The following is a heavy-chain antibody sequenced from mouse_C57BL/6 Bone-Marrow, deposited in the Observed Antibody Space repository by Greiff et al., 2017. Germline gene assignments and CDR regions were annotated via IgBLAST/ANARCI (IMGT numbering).Heavy chain of an antibody. Sequence: EVQLQQSGPELVKPGASVKISCKASGYTFTDYYMNWVKQSPGKSLEWIGDINPNNGGTSYNQKFKGKATLTVDKSSSTAYMELRSLTSEDSAVYYCARFYAMDYWGQGTSVTVSS. V-gene: IGHV1-26*01. J-gene: IGHJ4*01. CDR2: INPNNGGT. CDR3: ARFYAMDY. CDR1: GYTFTDYY.